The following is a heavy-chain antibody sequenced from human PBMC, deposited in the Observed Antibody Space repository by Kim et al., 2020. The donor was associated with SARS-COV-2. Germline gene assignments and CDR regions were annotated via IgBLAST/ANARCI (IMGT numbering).Heavy chain of an antibody. CDR3: ARDRIAAAGTGLGDGMDV. Sequence: ASVKVSCKASGYTFTGYYMHWVRQAPGQGLEWMGWINPNSGGTNYAQKFQGWVTMTRDTSISTAYMELSRLRSDDTAVYYCARDRIAAAGTGLGDGMDVWGQGTTVTVSS. CDR1: GYTFTGYY. CDR2: INPNSGGT. D-gene: IGHD6-13*01. J-gene: IGHJ6*02. V-gene: IGHV1-2*04.